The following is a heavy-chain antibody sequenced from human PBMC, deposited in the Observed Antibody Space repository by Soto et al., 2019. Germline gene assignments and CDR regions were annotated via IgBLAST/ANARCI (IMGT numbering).Heavy chain of an antibody. CDR3: ARDQDSGWGLDS. V-gene: IGHV4-4*02. CDR1: GGSISTDNW. D-gene: IGHD6-19*01. CDR2: IYHSGRT. J-gene: IGHJ4*02. Sequence: QVQVQESGPGLVKPSGTLSLTCVVSGGSISTDNWWSWLRQPPGKGLEWIGEIYHSGRTNYSPSLKSRVSISADTSKNQLSLQMTSVTAADTAVYYCARDQDSGWGLDSWGQGILVTVSS.